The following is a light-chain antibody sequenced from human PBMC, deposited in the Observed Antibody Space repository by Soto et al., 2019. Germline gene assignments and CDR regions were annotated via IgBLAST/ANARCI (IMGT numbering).Light chain of an antibody. CDR2: VAS. CDR3: QQANSFPFT. Sequence: DIQMTQSPSSVSASVGDRVTITCRASQGIRTWLAWYQQKPAKPPKLLIYVASSLQSGVPSRFNGSGSGTDFTRTISSLEPEDFASYYCQQANSFPFTFGPGTKVDIK. CDR1: QGIRTW. J-gene: IGKJ3*01. V-gene: IGKV1-12*02.